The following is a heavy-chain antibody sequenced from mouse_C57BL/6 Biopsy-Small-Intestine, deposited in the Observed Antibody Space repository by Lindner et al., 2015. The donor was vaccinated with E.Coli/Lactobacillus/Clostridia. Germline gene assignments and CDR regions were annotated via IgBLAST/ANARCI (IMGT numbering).Heavy chain of an antibody. V-gene: IGHV2-6*01. D-gene: IGHD2-3*01. J-gene: IGHJ3*01. CDR3: ASARGDGSFAY. CDR1: GFSLTSFG. Sequence: VQLQESGPGLVAPSQSLSITCTVSGFSLTSFGVDWVRQSPGKGLEWLGVIWTNGRTNYNSALKSRLSISKDNSKSQVFLKMDSLQTDDTAMCYCASARGDGSFAYWGQGTLVTVSA. CDR2: IWTNGRT.